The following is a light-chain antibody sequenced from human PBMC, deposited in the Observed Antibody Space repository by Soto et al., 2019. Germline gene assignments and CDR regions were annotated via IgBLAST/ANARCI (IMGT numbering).Light chain of an antibody. CDR1: NIGSKS. J-gene: IGLJ2*01. Sequence: SSELTQPPSVSVAPGKAARITCGGNNIGSKSVHWYQQKPGQPPLLVIYYDRDRPSGIPERFSGSNSGNTATLTISRVEAGDEADYYCQLWDGGSGHRVFGGGTKLTVL. CDR3: QLWDGGSGHRV. V-gene: IGLV3-21*04. CDR2: YDR.